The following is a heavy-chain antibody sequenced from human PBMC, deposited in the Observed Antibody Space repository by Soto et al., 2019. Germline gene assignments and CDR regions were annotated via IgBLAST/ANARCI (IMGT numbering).Heavy chain of an antibody. Sequence: QVQLVESGGGMVQPGRSLRLSCAASGFTFSSYGMHWVRQAPGKGLEWVAVIWYDGSNKYYADSVKGRFTISRDNSKNTLYLQMNSLRAEDTAVYYCARAGAPYDSSGYYYPSDAFDIWGQGTMVTVSS. V-gene: IGHV3-33*01. J-gene: IGHJ3*02. D-gene: IGHD3-22*01. CDR2: IWYDGSNK. CDR1: GFTFSSYG. CDR3: ARAGAPYDSSGYYYPSDAFDI.